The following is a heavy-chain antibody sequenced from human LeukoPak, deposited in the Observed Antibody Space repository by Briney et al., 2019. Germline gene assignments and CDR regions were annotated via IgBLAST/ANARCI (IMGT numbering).Heavy chain of an antibody. D-gene: IGHD3-9*01. CDR1: GGSISSGGYS. J-gene: IGHJ4*02. V-gene: IGHV4-30-4*07. CDR3: ARVTGYTIEDYFDY. Sequence: SGTLSLTCAVSGGSISSGGYSWSWIRQPPGKGLEWIGYIYYSGSTYYNPSLKSRVTISVDTSKNQFSLKLRSVTAADTAVYYCARVTGYTIEDYFDYWGQGTLVTVSS. CDR2: IYYSGST.